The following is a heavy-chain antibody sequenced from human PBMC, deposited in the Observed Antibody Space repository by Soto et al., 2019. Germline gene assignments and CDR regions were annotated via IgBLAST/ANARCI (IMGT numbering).Heavy chain of an antibody. V-gene: IGHV1-8*01. CDR1: GYIFTNND. J-gene: IGHJ5*02. CDR2: MNPGSGDT. Sequence: ASVKVSCKASGYIFTNNDVSWVRQATGQGLEWMGWMNPGSGDTGYAQKFQGRVTMTTDISIATAYMELSSLRSDDTAIYYCARMATFGSLNWFDPWGQGTLVTVSS. D-gene: IGHD3-16*01. CDR3: ARMATFGSLNWFDP.